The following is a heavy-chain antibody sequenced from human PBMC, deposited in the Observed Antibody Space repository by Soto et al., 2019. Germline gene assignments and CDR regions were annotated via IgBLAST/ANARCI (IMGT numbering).Heavy chain of an antibody. Sequence: EVQLVESGGGLVQPGGSLKLSCAASGFTFSGSAMHWVRQASGKGLEWVGRIRSKANSYATAYAASVKGRFTISRDYSKNTAYLQMNSLKTEDTAVYYCTRQGSSGYAFDYWGQGTLVTVSS. CDR2: IRSKANSYAT. J-gene: IGHJ4*02. CDR1: GFTFSGSA. V-gene: IGHV3-73*02. CDR3: TRQGSSGYAFDY. D-gene: IGHD3-22*01.